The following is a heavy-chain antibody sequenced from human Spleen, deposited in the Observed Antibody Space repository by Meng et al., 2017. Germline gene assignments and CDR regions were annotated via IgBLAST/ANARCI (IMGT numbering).Heavy chain of an antibody. CDR1: GLTFSNYE. D-gene: IGHD4-17*01. V-gene: IGHV3-48*03. CDR2: TSSSGVTV. Sequence: GGSLRLSCAASGLTFSNYEMNWVRQAPGKGLEWVSYTSSSGVTVYYADSVRGRFTISRDNTKNSLYLQMNSLRAEDTGVYYCARDWNHDYGDYFFGYWGQGTLVTVSS. CDR3: ARDWNHDYGDYFFGY. J-gene: IGHJ4*02.